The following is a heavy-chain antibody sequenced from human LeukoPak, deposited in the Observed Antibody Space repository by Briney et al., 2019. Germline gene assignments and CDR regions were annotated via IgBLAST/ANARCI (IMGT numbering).Heavy chain of an antibody. D-gene: IGHD6-19*01. CDR2: IGNSGNPI. Sequence: GGSLRLSCAASGFTFSTYEMNWVSQAPGKGLEWVAYIGNSGNPIYYADSVKGRFTISRDNAKNSLYLQMNSLRAEDTAVYYCARADLAVVPVFDYWGQGALVTVSS. V-gene: IGHV3-48*03. J-gene: IGHJ4*02. CDR1: GFTFSTYE. CDR3: ARADLAVVPVFDY.